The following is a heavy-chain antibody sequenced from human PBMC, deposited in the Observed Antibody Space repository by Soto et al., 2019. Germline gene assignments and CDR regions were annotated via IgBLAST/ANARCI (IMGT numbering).Heavy chain of an antibody. CDR3: ARRRYCGYDCYHKHYYGMDV. J-gene: IGHJ6*02. CDR1: GDTFSSYT. V-gene: IGHV1-69*08. Sequence: QVQLVQSGAEVKKPGSSVKVSCRASGDTFSSYTVNWVRQAPGRGLEWLGRIIPVLGTTDYAQKFKGRVTITAEKSTNIVYMERSSLRSEDRAVYYCARRRYCGYDCYHKHYYGMDVWGQGTTVTVAS. CDR2: IIPVLGTT. D-gene: IGHD2-21*02.